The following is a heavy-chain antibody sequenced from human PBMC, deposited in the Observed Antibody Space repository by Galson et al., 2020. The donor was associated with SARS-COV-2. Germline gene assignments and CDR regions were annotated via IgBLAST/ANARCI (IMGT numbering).Heavy chain of an antibody. V-gene: IGHV1-18*01. CDR1: GYTFSSYG. CDR3: ARDGTGYYSDY. D-gene: IGHD3-9*01. J-gene: IGHJ4*02. Sequence: ASVKVSCKASGYTFSSYGLSWVRQAPGQGLEWMGWISAYNGDTNYAQKLQGKVTMTTDTSTSTAYMELRSLRSDDTAVYYCARDGTGYYSDYGGQGPLVTVSS. CDR2: ISAYNGDT.